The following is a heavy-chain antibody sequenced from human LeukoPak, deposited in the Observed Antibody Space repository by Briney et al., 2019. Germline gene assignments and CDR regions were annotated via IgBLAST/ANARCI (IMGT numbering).Heavy chain of an antibody. CDR1: GGSFSGYY. D-gene: IGHD5-24*01. CDR2: INHSGST. Sequence: SETLSLTCAVYGGSFSGYYWSWIRQPPGKGLEWIGEINHSGSTNYNPSLKSRVTISVDTSKNQFSLKLTSVTAADTAVFYCVRDAAHGFAPAWGQGTLVTVSS. J-gene: IGHJ5*02. CDR3: VRDAAHGFAPA. V-gene: IGHV4-34*01.